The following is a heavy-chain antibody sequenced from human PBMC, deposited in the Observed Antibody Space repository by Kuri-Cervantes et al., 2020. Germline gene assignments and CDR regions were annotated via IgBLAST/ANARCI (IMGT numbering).Heavy chain of an antibody. Sequence: ASVKVSCKASGYTFTGYYMHWVRQAPGQGLEWLGWLNPDNGGTTYAEKFPGRVTMTTDTSITTVYMELSGLKADDTAVYFCVTSRDYEQRYYTMDDWGQGTTVTVSS. CDR1: GYTFTGYY. CDR3: VTSRDYEQRYYTMDD. CDR2: LNPDNGGT. D-gene: IGHD4-17*01. V-gene: IGHV1-2*02. J-gene: IGHJ6*02.